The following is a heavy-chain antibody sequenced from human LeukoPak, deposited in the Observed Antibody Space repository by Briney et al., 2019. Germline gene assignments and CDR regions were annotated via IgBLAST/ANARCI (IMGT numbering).Heavy chain of an antibody. CDR3: ARDSGMVRGTVDY. CDR1: GDTFTSYY. D-gene: IGHD3-10*01. CDR2: INPSGGST. J-gene: IGHJ4*02. Sequence: ASVKVSCKASGDTFTSYYMYWVRQAPGQGLEWMGIINPSGGSTSYAQKFQGRVTMTRDTSTSTVYMELGSLRSEDTAVYYCARDSGMVRGTVDYWGQGTLVTVSS. V-gene: IGHV1-46*01.